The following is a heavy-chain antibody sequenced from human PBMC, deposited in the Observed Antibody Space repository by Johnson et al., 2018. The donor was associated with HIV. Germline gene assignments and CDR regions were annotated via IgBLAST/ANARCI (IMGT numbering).Heavy chain of an antibody. CDR1: GFTFSDYA. CDR2: ISYDGNNK. CDR3: AKDKGSGYDVCDAFDI. V-gene: IGHV3-30*04. Sequence: QVQLVESGGGVVQPGRSLRLSCAASGFTFSDYAMHWVRQAPGKGLEWVASISYDGNNKYFADSVQGRFTISRDNSKNTLYLQINSLRTEDTAFYYCAKDKGSGYDVCDAFDIWGQGTMVTVSS. D-gene: IGHD5-12*01. J-gene: IGHJ3*02.